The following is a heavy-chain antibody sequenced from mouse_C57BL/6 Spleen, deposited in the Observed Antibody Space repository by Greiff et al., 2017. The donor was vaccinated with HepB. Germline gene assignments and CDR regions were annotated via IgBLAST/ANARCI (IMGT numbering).Heavy chain of an antibody. V-gene: IGHV1-20*01. Sequence: EVKLVESGPELVKPGDSVKISCKASGYSFTGYFMNWVMQSHGKSLEWIGRINPYNGDTFYNQKFKGKATLTVDKSSSTAHMELRSLTSEDSAVYYCARDGDYGSSYVGFAYWGQGTLVTVSA. CDR3: ARDGDYGSSYVGFAY. CDR2: INPYNGDT. D-gene: IGHD1-1*01. CDR1: GYSFTGYF. J-gene: IGHJ3*01.